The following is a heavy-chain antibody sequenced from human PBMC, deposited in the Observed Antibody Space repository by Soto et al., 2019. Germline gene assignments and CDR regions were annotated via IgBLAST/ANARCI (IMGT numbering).Heavy chain of an antibody. V-gene: IGHV1-69*13. CDR1: GGTFGSYA. D-gene: IGHD3-3*01. Sequence: SVKVSCKASGGTFGSYAISWVRQAPGQGLEWMGGIIPIFGTANYAQKFQGRVTITADESTSTAYMELSSLRSEDTDVYYCERDFMEWLARPGGAFDIWGQGTMVTGSS. J-gene: IGHJ3*02. CDR3: ERDFMEWLARPGGAFDI. CDR2: IIPIFGTA.